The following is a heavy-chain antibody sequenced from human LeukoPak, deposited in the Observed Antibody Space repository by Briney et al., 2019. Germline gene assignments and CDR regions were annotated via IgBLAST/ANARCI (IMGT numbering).Heavy chain of an antibody. CDR1: GYTFTGYY. CDR3: ARGVSPYDAFDI. Sequence: ASVKVSCKASGYTFTGYYMHWVRQAPGQGLEWMGWFNPNSGGTNCAQKFQGWVTMTRDTSISTAYMELSRLRSDDTAVYYCARGVSPYDAFDIWGQGTMVTVSS. J-gene: IGHJ3*02. D-gene: IGHD5/OR15-5a*01. CDR2: FNPNSGGT. V-gene: IGHV1-2*04.